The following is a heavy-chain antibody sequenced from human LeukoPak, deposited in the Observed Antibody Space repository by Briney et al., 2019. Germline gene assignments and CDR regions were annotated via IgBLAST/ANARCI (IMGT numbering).Heavy chain of an antibody. J-gene: IGHJ3*02. CDR2: ISGSGGST. Sequence: PGGSLRLSCAASGFTFSSYAMSWVRQAPGKGLEWVSAISGSGGSTYYADSVKGRFTISRDNTKNSLYLQMNGLRAEDTAAYYCARLHSAVYYGDAFDIWGQGTMVTVSS. V-gene: IGHV3-23*01. CDR1: GFTFSSYA. D-gene: IGHD3-10*01. CDR3: ARLHSAVYYGDAFDI.